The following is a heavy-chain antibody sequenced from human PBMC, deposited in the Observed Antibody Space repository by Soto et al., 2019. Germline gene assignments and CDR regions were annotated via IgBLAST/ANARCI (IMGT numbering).Heavy chain of an antibody. CDR2: IIPIFGTA. Sequence: GASVKVSCKASGGTFSSYAISWVRQAPGQGLEWMGGIIPIFGTANYAQKFQGRVTITADKSTSTAHMELSSLRSEETAVYYCARGDSCATYYYNGMCGRRQESTV. CDR1: GGTFSSYA. CDR3: ARGDSCATYYYNGMCG. D-gene: IGHD6-19*01. V-gene: IGHV1-69*06. J-gene: IGHJ6*02.